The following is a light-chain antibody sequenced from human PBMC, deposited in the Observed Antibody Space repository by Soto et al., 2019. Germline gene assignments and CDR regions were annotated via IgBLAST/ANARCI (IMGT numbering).Light chain of an antibody. CDR3: TSWTTSTTMI. V-gene: IGLV2-14*03. CDR1: RSDIGAYNF. Sequence: QSVLTQPASVSGSPGQSITISCTGTRSDIGAYNFVSWYQQHPGEVPKLILYDVNVRPSVVSNRFSGSKSGNTASLTISGLQAEDEADYYCTSWTTSTTMIFGGGTKVNVL. J-gene: IGLJ2*01. CDR2: DVN.